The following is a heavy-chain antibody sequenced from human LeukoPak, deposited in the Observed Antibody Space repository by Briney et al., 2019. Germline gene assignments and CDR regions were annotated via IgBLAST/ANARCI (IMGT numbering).Heavy chain of an antibody. CDR3: ARAYCSSTSCYHIDY. Sequence: ASVKVSCKASGYTFTSYYMHWVRQAPGQGLEWMGIINPSGGSTSYAQKFQGRVTMTRDMSTSTVYMELSSLRSEGTAVYYCARAYCSSTSCYHIDYWGQGTLVTVSS. J-gene: IGHJ4*02. V-gene: IGHV1-46*01. D-gene: IGHD2-2*01. CDR2: INPSGGST. CDR1: GYTFTSYY.